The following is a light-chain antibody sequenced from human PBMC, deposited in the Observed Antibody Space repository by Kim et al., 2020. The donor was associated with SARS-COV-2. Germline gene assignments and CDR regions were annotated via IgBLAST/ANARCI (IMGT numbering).Light chain of an antibody. Sequence: SSELTQPPSVSVAPGKTAKITCGGNNIGTKSVHWYQQKPGQAPVMVIFYDTDRPSGIPERVSGSNSGNTATLTISRAEAGDEADYYCQVWDSSSDHPVFGGGTQLTVL. J-gene: IGLJ3*02. CDR3: QVWDSSSDHPV. CDR2: YDT. CDR1: NIGTKS. V-gene: IGLV3-21*04.